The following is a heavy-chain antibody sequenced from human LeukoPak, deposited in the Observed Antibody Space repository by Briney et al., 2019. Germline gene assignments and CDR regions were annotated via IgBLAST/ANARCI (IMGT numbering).Heavy chain of an antibody. CDR2: ISSSSSYI. J-gene: IGHJ4*02. D-gene: IGHD6-19*01. CDR3: ATEWMVAGDY. Sequence: GGSLRLSCAASGFTFSSYSMNWVRQAPGKGLEWVSSISSSSSYIYYADSVKGRFTISRDNAKNSLYLQMNSLRAEDTAVYYCATEWMVAGDYWGQGTLVTVSS. V-gene: IGHV3-21*01. CDR1: GFTFSSYS.